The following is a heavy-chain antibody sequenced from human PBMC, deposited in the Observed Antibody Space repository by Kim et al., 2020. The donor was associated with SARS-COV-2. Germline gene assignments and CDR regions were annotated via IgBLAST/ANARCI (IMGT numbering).Heavy chain of an antibody. CDR1: GFTFSSYG. Sequence: GGSLRLSCAASGFTFSSYGMHWVRQAPGKGLEWVAVISYDGSNKYYADSVKGRFTISRDNSKNTLYLQMNSLRAEDTAVYYCAKDLSPKSLRYYYGSGSPYYYYYGMDVWGQGTTVTVSS. D-gene: IGHD3-10*01. V-gene: IGHV3-30*18. CDR3: AKDLSPKSLRYYYGSGSPYYYYYGMDV. CDR2: ISYDGSNK. J-gene: IGHJ6*02.